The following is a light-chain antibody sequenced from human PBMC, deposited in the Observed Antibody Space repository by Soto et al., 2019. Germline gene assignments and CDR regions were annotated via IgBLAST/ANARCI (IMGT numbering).Light chain of an antibody. V-gene: IGKV3-20*01. Sequence: EIVLTQSPGTLSLSPGERATLSCRASQSVSSSYLAWYQQKPGQATRLLIYGASSKATGIPDRFSGSGSGTDFTLTISRLEPEDFAMYYFQQYGSSLYTFGQGTKLEIK. CDR3: QQYGSSLYT. CDR1: QSVSSSY. J-gene: IGKJ2*01. CDR2: GAS.